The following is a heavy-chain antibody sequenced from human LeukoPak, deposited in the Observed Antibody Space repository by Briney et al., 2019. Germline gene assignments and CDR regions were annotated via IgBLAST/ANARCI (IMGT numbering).Heavy chain of an antibody. Sequence: HPGGSLRLSCAASGFTFSNYEMNWVRQAPGKGLEWASYISTSGSYTNYADSVKGRFTISRDNAKNSLYLQMNSLRAEDTAVYYCARGVAPYYYYGMDVWGQGTTVTVSS. CDR2: ISTSGSYT. V-gene: IGHV3-48*03. J-gene: IGHJ6*02. CDR3: ARGVAPYYYYGMDV. CDR1: GFTFSNYE.